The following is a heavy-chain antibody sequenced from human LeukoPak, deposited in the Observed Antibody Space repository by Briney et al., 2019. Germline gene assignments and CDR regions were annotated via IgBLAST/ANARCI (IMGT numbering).Heavy chain of an antibody. Sequence: SETLSLTCTVSGYSISSGYYWGWIRQPPGKGLEWIGSIYHSGSTNYNPSLKSRVTISVDTSKNQFSLKLSSVTAADTAVYYCARDYYYYDSSGYSAWGQGTLVTVSS. CDR1: GYSISSGYY. J-gene: IGHJ4*02. CDR2: IYHSGST. V-gene: IGHV4-38-2*02. D-gene: IGHD3-22*01. CDR3: ARDYYYYDSSGYSA.